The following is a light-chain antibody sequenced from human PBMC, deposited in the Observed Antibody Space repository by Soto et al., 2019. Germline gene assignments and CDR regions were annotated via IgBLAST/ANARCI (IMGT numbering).Light chain of an antibody. Sequence: QINQSPSSLSSSVGDRVTITCRASQGIRNDLSWYQQKPGKAPKRLIYAASSLQGGVPSRFSGSGSGTEFTLTITSLQPEDVTTYYCLVHACYVWRFGQGGKV. V-gene: IGKV1-17*01. CDR2: AAS. CDR1: QGIRND. CDR3: LVHACYVWR. J-gene: IGKJ1*01.